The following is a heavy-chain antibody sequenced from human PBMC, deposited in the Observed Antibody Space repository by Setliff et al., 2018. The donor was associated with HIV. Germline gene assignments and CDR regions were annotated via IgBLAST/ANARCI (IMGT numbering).Heavy chain of an antibody. CDR1: EYTFVDYY. CDR2: VDPDDGET. Sequence: GASVKVSCKASEYTFVDYYMHWVQQAPGKGLEWMGRVDPDDGETIYAEKFQDRLTITADASTDTTYMELSSLRSEDTAVYYCVIVPLYENVYDNIWGSYRPLDYWGQETLVTVSS. J-gene: IGHJ4*02. D-gene: IGHD3-16*02. V-gene: IGHV1-69-2*01. CDR3: VIVPLYENVYDNIWGSYRPLDY.